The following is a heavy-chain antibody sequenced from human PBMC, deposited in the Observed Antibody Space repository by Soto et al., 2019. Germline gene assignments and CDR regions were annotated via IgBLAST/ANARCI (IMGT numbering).Heavy chain of an antibody. CDR3: ARHAKDSGDSRLWDYKNWFDP. D-gene: IGHD4-17*01. J-gene: IGHJ5*02. Sequence: SETLSLTCTVSGGSISSYYWSWIRQPPGKGLEWIGYIYYSGSTNYNPSLKSRFTISVDTSKNQFSLKLSSVTAADTAVYYCARHAKDSGDSRLWDYKNWFDPWGQGTLVTVSS. CDR2: IYYSGST. CDR1: GGSISSYY. V-gene: IGHV4-59*08.